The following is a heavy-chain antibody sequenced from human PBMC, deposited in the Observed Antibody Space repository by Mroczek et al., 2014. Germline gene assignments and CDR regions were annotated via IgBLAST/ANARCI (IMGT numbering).Heavy chain of an antibody. CDR1: GGSISSGDYY. J-gene: IGHJ4*02. Sequence: QVQLQESGPGLVKPSQTLSLTCTVSGGSISSGDYYWSWIRQPPGKGLEWIGYIYYSGSTYYNPSLKSRVTISVDTSKNQFSLKLSSVTAADTAVYYCARENGYYYDSSGYYHPRGRLAGLDYWGQGTLVTVSS. CDR3: ARENGYYYDSSGYYHPRGRLAGLDY. CDR2: IYYSGST. V-gene: IGHV4-30-4*01. D-gene: IGHD3-22*01.